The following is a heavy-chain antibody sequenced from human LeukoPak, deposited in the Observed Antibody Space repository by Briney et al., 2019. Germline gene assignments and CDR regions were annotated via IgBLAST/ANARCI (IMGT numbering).Heavy chain of an antibody. D-gene: IGHD3-22*01. J-gene: IGHJ4*02. CDR1: GGSISSSSYY. CDR3: ARGSWQSYYYDSSGYYYFDY. CDR2: IYHSGST. Sequence: PSETLSLTCTVSGGSISSSSYYWGWIRQPPGKGLEWIGSIYHSGSTYYNPSLKSRVTISVDTSKNQFSLKLSSVTAADTAVYYCARGSWQSYYYDSSGYYYFDYWGQGTLVTVSS. V-gene: IGHV4-39*07.